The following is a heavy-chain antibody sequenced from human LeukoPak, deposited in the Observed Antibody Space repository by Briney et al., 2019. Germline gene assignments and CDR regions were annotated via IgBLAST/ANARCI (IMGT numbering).Heavy chain of an antibody. Sequence: ASVKVSCKASGYTFTGYYMHWVRQAPGQGLEWMGWMNPNSGNTGYAQKFQGRVTMTRNTSISTAYMELSSLRSEDTAVYYCARGWLYYDFWSGYNTFDPWGQGTLVTVSS. D-gene: IGHD3-3*01. CDR2: MNPNSGNT. CDR3: ARGWLYYDFWSGYNTFDP. V-gene: IGHV1-8*02. J-gene: IGHJ5*02. CDR1: GYTFTGYY.